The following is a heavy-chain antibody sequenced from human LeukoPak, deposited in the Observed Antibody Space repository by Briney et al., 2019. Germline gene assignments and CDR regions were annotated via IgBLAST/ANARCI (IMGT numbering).Heavy chain of an antibody. Sequence: ASVKVSCKASGYTFTGYYMHWVRQAPGQGLEWMGWISAYNGNTNYAPKLQGRVTMTTDTSTSTAYMELRSLRSDDTAVYYCARDQGVVRFDPWGQGTLVTVSS. CDR2: ISAYNGNT. V-gene: IGHV1-18*04. D-gene: IGHD3-22*01. CDR3: ARDQGVVRFDP. J-gene: IGHJ5*02. CDR1: GYTFTGYY.